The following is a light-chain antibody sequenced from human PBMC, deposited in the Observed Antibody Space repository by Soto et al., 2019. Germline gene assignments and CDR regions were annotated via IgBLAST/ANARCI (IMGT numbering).Light chain of an antibody. J-gene: IGLJ2*01. CDR3: SSYTTGSLVV. CDR1: SSDVGAYDY. Sequence: QSALTQAASVSGSPGQSITISCTGTSSDVGAYDYVTWYQQHPGKAPKVMIYKVSNRPSGVSNHFSGSKSGNTASLTISGLQAEDEADYYCSSYTTGSLVVFGGGTKLTVL. V-gene: IGLV2-14*01. CDR2: KVS.